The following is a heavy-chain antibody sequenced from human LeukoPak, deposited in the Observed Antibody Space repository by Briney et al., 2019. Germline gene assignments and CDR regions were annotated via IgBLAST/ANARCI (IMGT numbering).Heavy chain of an antibody. CDR3: ASGYSSSWHVLDY. V-gene: IGHV1-2*06. Sequence: ASVKVSCKASGYTFTGYYMHWVRQAPGQGLEWMGRINPNSGGTNYAQKLQGRVTMTRDTSISTAYMELSRLRSDDTAVYYCASGYSSSWHVLDYWGQGTLVTVSS. CDR2: INPNSGGT. CDR1: GYTFTGYY. J-gene: IGHJ4*02. D-gene: IGHD6-13*01.